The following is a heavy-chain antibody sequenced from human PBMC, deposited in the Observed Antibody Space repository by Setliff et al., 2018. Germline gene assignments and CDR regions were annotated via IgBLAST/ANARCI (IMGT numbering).Heavy chain of an antibody. D-gene: IGHD6-19*01. CDR1: GFTFNNAW. V-gene: IGHV3-15*07. Sequence: GGSLRLSCAASGFTFNNAWMNWVRQVPGKGLEWVGRIRPKSLDGTTDYAAPVKGRFVISRDDSKNTLYLQMNSLKTEDTAIYYCTHYSSDWGWYWGQGTLVTVSS. J-gene: IGHJ4*02. CDR3: THYSSDWGWY. CDR2: IRPKSLDGTT.